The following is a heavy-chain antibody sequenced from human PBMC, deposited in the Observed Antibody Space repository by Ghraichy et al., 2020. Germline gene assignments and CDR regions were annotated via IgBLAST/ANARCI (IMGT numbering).Heavy chain of an antibody. D-gene: IGHD5-24*01. J-gene: IGHJ4*02. Sequence: SVKGRFTISRDNAKNSLYLQMNSLRAEDTAVYYCAREGDGYNWGQGTLVTVSS. CDR3: AREGDGYN. V-gene: IGHV3-21*04.